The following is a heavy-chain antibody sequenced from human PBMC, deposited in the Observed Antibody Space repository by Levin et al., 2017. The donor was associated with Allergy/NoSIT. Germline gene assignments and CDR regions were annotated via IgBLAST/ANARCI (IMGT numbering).Heavy chain of an antibody. Sequence: SCAASGFTFSDYYMSWIRQAPGKGLEWVSYISSSGSTIYYADSVKGRFTISRDNAKNSLYLQMNSLRAEDTAVYYCARENSDTMIVVVSYYFDYWGQGTLVTVSS. J-gene: IGHJ4*02. CDR1: GFTFSDYY. CDR2: ISSSGSTI. D-gene: IGHD3-22*01. V-gene: IGHV3-11*01. CDR3: ARENSDTMIVVVSYYFDY.